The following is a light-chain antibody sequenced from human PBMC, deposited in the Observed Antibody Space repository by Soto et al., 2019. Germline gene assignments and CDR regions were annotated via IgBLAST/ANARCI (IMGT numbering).Light chain of an antibody. CDR3: QQYNNWPPLT. CDR2: GSS. CDR1: QTISSSF. J-gene: IGKJ4*01. V-gene: IGKV3-20*01. Sequence: EIVLTQSPGTLSLFPGERATLSCRASQTISSSFVAWYQQKPGQAPRLLIYGSSTRATGIPDRFSGSGSGTDFTLTITRLDPEDFAVYYCQQYNNWPPLTFGGGTKVEIK.